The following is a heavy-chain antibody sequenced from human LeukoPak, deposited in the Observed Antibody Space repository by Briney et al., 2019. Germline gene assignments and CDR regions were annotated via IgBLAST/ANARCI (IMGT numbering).Heavy chain of an antibody. D-gene: IGHD1-26*01. CDR2: INPNNGGT. V-gene: IGHV1-2*02. J-gene: IGHJ4*02. CDR1: GYTFTGYD. Sequence: ASVKVSCKASGYTFTGYDMHWVRQSPGPGLGWMGWINPNNGGTNYAQKFQGRVTMTRDTSISTAYMELSRLRSDDTAVYYCARDTTTKRDAKCYFESWGQGTLVTVSS. CDR3: ARDTTTKRDAKCYFES.